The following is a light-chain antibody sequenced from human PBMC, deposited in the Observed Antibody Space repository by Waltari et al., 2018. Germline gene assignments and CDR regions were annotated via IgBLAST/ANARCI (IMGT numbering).Light chain of an antibody. J-gene: IGKJ4*01. V-gene: IGKV1-6*01. CDR1: QSISNY. CDR3: LQDYNYPLT. Sequence: IQMTQSPSSLSASVGDRVTIACRASQSISNYLNWYQQIPGTAPKLLIYASTLEFGVPSRFSGSGSGTDFGLTIDGLQPEDFATYYCLQDYNYPLTFGGGTKVEIK. CDR2: AS.